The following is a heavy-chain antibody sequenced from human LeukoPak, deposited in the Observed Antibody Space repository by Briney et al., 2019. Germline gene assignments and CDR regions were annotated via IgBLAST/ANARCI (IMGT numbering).Heavy chain of an antibody. V-gene: IGHV4-39*02. CDR1: GGSISISSYY. D-gene: IGHD2-2*01. Sequence: SETLSLACTVSGGSISISSYYWGWLRQPPWNGWEWFGIIYYSGTTYYKPSLKGPVPISVDTSKNHFSLKLSSVTAADTAVYYCARDEFPAGRYQLQRWGNDYWGQGTLVTVSS. CDR2: IYYSGTT. J-gene: IGHJ4*02. CDR3: ARDEFPAGRYQLQRWGNDY.